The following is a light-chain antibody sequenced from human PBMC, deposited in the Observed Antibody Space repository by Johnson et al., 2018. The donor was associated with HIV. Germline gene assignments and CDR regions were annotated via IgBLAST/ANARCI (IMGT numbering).Light chain of an antibody. J-gene: IGLJ1*01. CDR2: ENN. V-gene: IGLV1-51*01. CDR1: SSNIGNNY. CDR3: GTWDSSLSAGI. Sequence: QSVLTQPPSVSAAPGQKVTISCYGSSSNIGNNYVSWYQQLPGTAPKLLIYENNKRPSGIPDRFSGSKSGTSATLDITGLQTGDEADYYFGTWDSSLSAGIFGTGTKVTVL.